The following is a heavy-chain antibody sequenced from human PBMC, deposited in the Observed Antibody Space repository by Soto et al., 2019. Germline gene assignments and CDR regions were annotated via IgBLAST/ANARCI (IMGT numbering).Heavy chain of an antibody. V-gene: IGHV4-39*01. CDR1: GGSISSSSYY. CDR3: ARLYAIGGDYFDY. CDR2: IYYSGST. Sequence: PSETLSLTCTVSGGSISSSSYYWGWIRQPPGKGLEWIGSIYYSGSTCYNPSLKSRVTISVDTSKNQFSLKLSSVTAADTAVYYCARLYAIGGDYFDYWGQGTLVTVSS. D-gene: IGHD2-8*01. J-gene: IGHJ4*02.